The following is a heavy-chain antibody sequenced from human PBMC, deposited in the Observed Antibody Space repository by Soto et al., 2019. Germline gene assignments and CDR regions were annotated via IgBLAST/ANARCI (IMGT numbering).Heavy chain of an antibody. J-gene: IGHJ6*02. D-gene: IGHD1-26*01. Sequence: SVKVSCKASGGTFSSYAISWVRQAPGQGLEWMGGIIPIFGTANYAQKFQGRVTITADESTSTAYMELSSLRSEDTAVYYCARDGELLSYYYGMDVWGQGTTVTVSS. V-gene: IGHV1-69*13. CDR2: IIPIFGTA. CDR1: GGTFSSYA. CDR3: ARDGELLSYYYGMDV.